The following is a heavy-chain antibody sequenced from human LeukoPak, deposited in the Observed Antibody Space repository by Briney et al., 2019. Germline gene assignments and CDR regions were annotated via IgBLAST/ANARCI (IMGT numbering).Heavy chain of an antibody. CDR2: INHSGST. Sequence: SETLSLTCAVYGGSFSGYYWSWIRQPPGKGLEWIGEINHSGSTNYNPSLKSRVTISVDTSKNQFSLKLSSVTAADTAVYYCARGGQWLRPFDYWGQGTLVTVSP. J-gene: IGHJ4*02. CDR3: ARGGQWLRPFDY. V-gene: IGHV4-34*01. D-gene: IGHD5-12*01. CDR1: GGSFSGYY.